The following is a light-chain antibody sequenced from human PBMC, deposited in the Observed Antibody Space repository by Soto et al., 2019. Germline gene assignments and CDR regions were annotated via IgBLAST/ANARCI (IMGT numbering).Light chain of an antibody. CDR1: QGISNS. CDR3: QKYNSAPLT. Sequence: DIQMTQSPSSLSASVGDRVTITCRASQGISNSLAWYQQKPGTVTELLIYASYTLQSGVPSRFSGSGSGTDFTLTISSLQPEDGATYYCQKYNSAPLTFGGGTKGEIK. CDR2: ASY. V-gene: IGKV1-27*01. J-gene: IGKJ4*01.